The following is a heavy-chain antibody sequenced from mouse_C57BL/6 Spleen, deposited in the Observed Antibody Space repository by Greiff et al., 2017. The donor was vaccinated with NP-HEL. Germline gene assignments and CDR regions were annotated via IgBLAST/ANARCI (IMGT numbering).Heavy chain of an antibody. Sequence: QVQLQQSGPELVKPGASVKISCKASGYAFSSSWMNWVKQRPGKGLEWIGRIYPGDGDTNYNGKFKGKATLTADKSSSTAYIQLSSLTSEDSAVYFCARSDDGYYVWYFDVWGTGTTVTVSS. CDR1: GYAFSSSW. CDR3: ARSDDGYYVWYFDV. J-gene: IGHJ1*03. V-gene: IGHV1-82*01. D-gene: IGHD2-3*01. CDR2: IYPGDGDT.